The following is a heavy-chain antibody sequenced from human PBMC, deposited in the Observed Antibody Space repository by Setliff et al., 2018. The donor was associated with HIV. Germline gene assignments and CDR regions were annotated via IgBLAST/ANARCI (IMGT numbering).Heavy chain of an antibody. D-gene: IGHD3-10*01. CDR3: ARKTAYYYGSGTYYKFDY. Sequence: PGGSLRLSCADSGFTFSRYWMSWVRQAPGKGLEWVASINQDGGQKYYVDSVKGRFTISRDNAKNSLYLQMNSLRAEDTAVYYCARKTAYYYGSGTYYKFDYWGQGTLVTVSS. V-gene: IGHV3-7*01. CDR1: GFTFSRYW. J-gene: IGHJ4*02. CDR2: INQDGGQK.